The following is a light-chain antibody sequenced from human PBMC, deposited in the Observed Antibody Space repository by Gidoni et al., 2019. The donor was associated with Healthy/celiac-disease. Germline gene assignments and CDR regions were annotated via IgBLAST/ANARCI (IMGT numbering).Light chain of an antibody. CDR1: QSVLYSSNNKNY. CDR3: QQYYSTPLFT. Sequence: EIVMTQSPDSLAVSLGERATINCKSSQSVLYSSNNKNYLAWYQQKPGQPPKLLIYWASTRESGVPDRFSGSGSGADFTLTISSLQAEDVAVYYCQQYYSTPLFTFGPXTKVDIQ. V-gene: IGKV4-1*01. CDR2: WAS. J-gene: IGKJ3*01.